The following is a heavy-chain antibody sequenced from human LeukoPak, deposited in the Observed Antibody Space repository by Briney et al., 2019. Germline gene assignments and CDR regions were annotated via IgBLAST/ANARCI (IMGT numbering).Heavy chain of an antibody. V-gene: IGHV3-48*04. Sequence: GGSLRLSRIASGFVFSRDNMNWVRQAPGKGLEWVAHISETIYYADSVQGRFTISRDNAKNSLYLQMSNLRVDDTAMYYCVREVGRPKTFYFDSWGRGTPVTVSS. J-gene: IGHJ4*02. CDR1: GFVFSRDN. D-gene: IGHD3-16*01. CDR2: ISETI. CDR3: VREVGRPKTFYFDS.